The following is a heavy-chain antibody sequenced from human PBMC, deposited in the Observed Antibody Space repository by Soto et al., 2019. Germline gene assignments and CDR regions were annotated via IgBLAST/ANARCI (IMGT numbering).Heavy chain of an antibody. V-gene: IGHV5-51*01. CDR1: GYNFTTYW. Sequence: PGESLKISCKASGYNFTTYWIAWVRQMPGKGLEWMGIIFPGDSDTRYSPSFQGQVTISADNSINTAYLKWTSLKASDTAMYYCARHEKYYYFNDGMDVWGQGTTVTVSS. J-gene: IGHJ6*02. CDR3: ARHEKYYYFNDGMDV. CDR2: IFPGDSDT.